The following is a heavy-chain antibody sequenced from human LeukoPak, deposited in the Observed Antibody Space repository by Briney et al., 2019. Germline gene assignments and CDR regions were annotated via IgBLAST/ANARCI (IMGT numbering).Heavy chain of an antibody. CDR1: GFTFSSYA. CDR3: ARAHYDTQDY. V-gene: IGHV3-53*01. Sequence: AGGSLRLSCAASGFTFSSYAMSWVRQAPGKGLEWVSVIYSGGSTYYADSVKGRFTISRDNSKNTLYLQMNSLRAEDTAVYYCARAHYDTQDYWGQGTLVTVSS. J-gene: IGHJ4*02. CDR2: IYSGGST. D-gene: IGHD3-22*01.